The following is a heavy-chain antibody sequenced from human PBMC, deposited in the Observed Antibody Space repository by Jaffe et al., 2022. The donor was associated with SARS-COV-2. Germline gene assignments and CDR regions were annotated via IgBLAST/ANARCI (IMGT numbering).Heavy chain of an antibody. D-gene: IGHD3-22*01. V-gene: IGHV3-74*01. CDR1: GFTFSSQW. CDR3: TLILVYDNRGPGP. CDR2: INSDGSII. J-gene: IGHJ4*02. Sequence: EAQLVQSGGGLVQPGGSLRLSCAASGFTFSSQWMHWVRQVPGKGLVWVARINSDGSIISYADSVKGRFTISRDNAKNMLYLQMNSLRAEDTAVYYCTLILVYDNRGPGPWGQGTLVTVSS.